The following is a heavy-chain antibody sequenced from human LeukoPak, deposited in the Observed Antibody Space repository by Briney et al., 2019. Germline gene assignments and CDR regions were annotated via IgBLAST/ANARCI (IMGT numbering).Heavy chain of an antibody. CDR1: GGSISSSSYY. Sequence: SETVSLTCTVSGGSISSSSYYWGWIRQPPGEGLEWIGSIYYGGSTYYNPSLKSRVTISVDTSKNQFSLKLSSVTAADTAVYYCARGPAAIVFDYWGQGTLVTDSS. D-gene: IGHD2-2*01. CDR3: ARGPAAIVFDY. J-gene: IGHJ4*02. CDR2: IYYGGST. V-gene: IGHV4-39*01.